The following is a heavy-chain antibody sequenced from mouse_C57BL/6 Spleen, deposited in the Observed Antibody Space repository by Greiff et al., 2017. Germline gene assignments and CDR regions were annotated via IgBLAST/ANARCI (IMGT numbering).Heavy chain of an antibody. CDR2: ISSGSSTI. D-gene: IGHD1-1*01. CDR1: GFTFSDYG. Sequence: EVKLVESGGGLVKPGGSLKLSCAASGFTFSDYGMHWVRQAPEKGLEWVAYISSGSSTIYYADTVKGRFTISRDNAKNTLFLQMTSLRSEDTAMYYCARVYYYGSSYGDYWGQGTTLTVSS. J-gene: IGHJ2*01. CDR3: ARVYYYGSSYGDY. V-gene: IGHV5-17*01.